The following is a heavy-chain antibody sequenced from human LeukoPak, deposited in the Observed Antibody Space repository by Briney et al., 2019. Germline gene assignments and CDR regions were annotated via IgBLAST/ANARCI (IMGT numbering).Heavy chain of an antibody. D-gene: IGHD2-2*01. Sequence: SETLSLTCSVSGYSISSGFYWAWIRQPPGKGLEYIGTIYHSGSTYYNPSLKSRVTVSVDTSKNQFSLQLRSVTAADTALYYCARDIKGQYQDAFDIWGQGTMVTVSS. CDR1: GYSISSGFY. CDR2: IYHSGST. CDR3: ARDIKGQYQDAFDI. J-gene: IGHJ3*02. V-gene: IGHV4-38-2*02.